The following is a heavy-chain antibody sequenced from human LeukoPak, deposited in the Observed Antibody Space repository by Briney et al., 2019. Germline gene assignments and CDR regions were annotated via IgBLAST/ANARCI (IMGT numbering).Heavy chain of an antibody. D-gene: IGHD3-22*01. CDR3: ARHYDSSGYPYQH. Sequence: SETPSLTCAVYGGSFSGYYWSWIRQPPGKGLEWIGEINHSGSTNYNPSLKSRVTISVDTSKNQFSLKLSSVTAADTAVYYCARHYDSSGYPYQHWGQGTLVTVSS. V-gene: IGHV4-34*01. CDR2: INHSGST. CDR1: GGSFSGYY. J-gene: IGHJ1*01.